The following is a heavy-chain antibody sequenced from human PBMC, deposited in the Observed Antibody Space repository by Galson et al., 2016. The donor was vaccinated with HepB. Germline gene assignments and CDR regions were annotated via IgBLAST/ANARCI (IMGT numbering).Heavy chain of an antibody. CDR2: ISSSSKYI. CDR3: ARDRGIAAGGWFDP. D-gene: IGHD6-13*01. V-gene: IGHV3-21*01. J-gene: IGHJ5*02. Sequence: SLRLSCAASGFTFSNYYMHWVRQAPGGGLEWVSSISSSSKYIYYADSMKGRFTISRDNANNSLFLQMNSLRAEDTAVYFCARDRGIAAGGWFDPWGQGTQVTVSS. CDR1: GFTFSNYY.